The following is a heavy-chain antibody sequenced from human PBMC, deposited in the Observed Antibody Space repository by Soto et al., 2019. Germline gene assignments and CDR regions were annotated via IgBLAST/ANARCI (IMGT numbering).Heavy chain of an antibody. Sequence: PSETLSLTCTVSGGSISSGGYYWSWIRPRPGKGLEWIGYIYYSGSTYYNPYLKSRVTISVDTTKNQFSLKLSSVTAADTAVYYCARARGGYFDYWGQGTLVTVSS. V-gene: IGHV4-31*03. J-gene: IGHJ4*02. CDR3: ARARGGYFDY. D-gene: IGHD1-26*01. CDR1: GGSISSGGYY. CDR2: IYYSGST.